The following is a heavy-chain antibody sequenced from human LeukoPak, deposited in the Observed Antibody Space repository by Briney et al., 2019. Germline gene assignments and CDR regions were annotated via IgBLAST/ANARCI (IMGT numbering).Heavy chain of an antibody. CDR3: ARDLVGGIWSAGF. V-gene: IGHV1-2*06. CDR2: ITPNSGDT. Sequence: ASVKVSCKTSGYTFTGYYVHWVRQAPGQGLDWMGRITPNSGDTIYAQKFQGRATMTRDTSISAAYMELNSLTSDDTAIYYCARDLVGGIWSAGFWGQGTLVTVSS. D-gene: IGHD3-3*01. CDR1: GYTFTGYY. J-gene: IGHJ4*02.